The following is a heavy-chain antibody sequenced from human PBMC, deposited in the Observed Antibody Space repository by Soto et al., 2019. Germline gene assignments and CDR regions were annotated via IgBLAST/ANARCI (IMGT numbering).Heavy chain of an antibody. CDR2: ISDSGGST. CDR3: TKRNRHGLGSADY. CDR1: GFTFSNYG. V-gene: IGHV3-23*01. D-gene: IGHD3-10*01. J-gene: IGHJ4*02. Sequence: EVQLLESGGGLVQPGGSLRLSCAASGFTFSNYGMNWVRQAPGKGLEWVSAISDSGGSTYYADSVKGRFTVSRDNSKNTLYLQMNSLRAEDTAVYYCTKRNRHGLGSADYWGQGTLVTVSS.